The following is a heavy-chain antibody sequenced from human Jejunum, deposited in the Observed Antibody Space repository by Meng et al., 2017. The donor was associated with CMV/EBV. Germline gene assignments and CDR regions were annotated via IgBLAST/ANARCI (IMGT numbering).Heavy chain of an antibody. D-gene: IGHD5-18*01. Sequence: GGSISAYSWTWVRQPPGKGLEWIGYIYYTGNTNYNPSLKSRVTISLDTSKKQFSLNLSSVTAADTAVYYCAGGYTYGYMPIGFDYWGQGKLVTVSS. J-gene: IGHJ4*02. CDR3: AGGYTYGYMPIGFDY. V-gene: IGHV4-59*01. CDR1: GGSISAYS. CDR2: IYYTGNT.